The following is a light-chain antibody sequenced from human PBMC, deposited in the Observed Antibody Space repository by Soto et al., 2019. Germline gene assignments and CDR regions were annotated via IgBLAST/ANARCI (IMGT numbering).Light chain of an antibody. CDR2: DAS. J-gene: IGKJ1*01. Sequence: IVLTQSPATRSLSPGERATLSCRASQSVSSYLAWYQEKPGQAPRLLIYDASNRATGIPARFSGSGSGTDFTLTISSLEPEDFAVYYCQQRSNWPRTFGQGTKVEIK. CDR1: QSVSSY. V-gene: IGKV3-11*01. CDR3: QQRSNWPRT.